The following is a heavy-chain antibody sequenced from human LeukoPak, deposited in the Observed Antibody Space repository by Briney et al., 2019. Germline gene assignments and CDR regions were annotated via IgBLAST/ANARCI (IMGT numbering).Heavy chain of an antibody. CDR3: ARYPWFGDRDNAFDI. CDR2: ISSSSSYI. J-gene: IGHJ3*02. Sequence: GGSLRLSCAASGFTFSSYDMSWVRQAPGKGLEWVSSISSSSSYIYYADSVKGRFTISRDNAKNSLYLQMNSLRAEDTAVYYCARYPWFGDRDNAFDIWGQGTMVTVSS. D-gene: IGHD3-10*01. CDR1: GFTFSSYD. V-gene: IGHV3-21*01.